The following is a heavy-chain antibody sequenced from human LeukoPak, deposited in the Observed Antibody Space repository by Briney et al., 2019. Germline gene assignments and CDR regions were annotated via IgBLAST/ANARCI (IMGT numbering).Heavy chain of an antibody. CDR3: ARDGSVLRFLEWLFFLDY. V-gene: IGHV3-30*01. D-gene: IGHD3-3*01. Sequence: PGGSLRLSCAASGFTFSSHAMHWVRQAPGKGLEWVAIMSNDGGKKFYADSLKGRFTISRDNSKNTLYLQVNSLRSEDTAVYFCARDGSVLRFLEWLFFLDYWGQGTLVTVSS. J-gene: IGHJ4*02. CDR2: MSNDGGKK. CDR1: GFTFSSHA.